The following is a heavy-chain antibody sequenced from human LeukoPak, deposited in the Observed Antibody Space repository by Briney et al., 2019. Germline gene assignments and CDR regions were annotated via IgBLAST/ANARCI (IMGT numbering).Heavy chain of an antibody. D-gene: IGHD2-21*02. CDR2: ISAYNGNT. J-gene: IGHJ4*02. Sequence: ASVKVSCKASGYTFTSYGISWVRQAPGQGLEWMGWISAYNGNTNYAQKFQGRVTMTRDTSTSTVYMELSSLRSEDTAVYYCARENACGSDCYSTHYFDYWGQGTLVTVSS. CDR1: GYTFTSYG. CDR3: ARENACGSDCYSTHYFDY. V-gene: IGHV1-18*01.